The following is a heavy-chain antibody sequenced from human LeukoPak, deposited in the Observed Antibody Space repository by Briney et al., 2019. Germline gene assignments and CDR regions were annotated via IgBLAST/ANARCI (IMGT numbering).Heavy chain of an antibody. CDR2: ISYDGSNK. V-gene: IGHV3-30-3*01. D-gene: IGHD3-10*01. Sequence: GGSLRLSCAASGFTSSSYAMHWVRQAPGKGLEWVAVISYDGSNKYYADSVKGRFTISRDNSKNTLYLQMNSLRAEDTAVYYCARDRGNYYGSGSSYFDYWGQGTLVTVSS. CDR3: ARDRGNYYGSGSSYFDY. J-gene: IGHJ4*02. CDR1: GFTSSSYA.